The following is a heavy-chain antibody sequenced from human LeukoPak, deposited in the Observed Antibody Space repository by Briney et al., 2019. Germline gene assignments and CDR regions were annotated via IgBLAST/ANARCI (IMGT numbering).Heavy chain of an antibody. Sequence: GGSLRLSCAASGFTFSSYWMSWVRQAPGKGLEWVANIKQDGSEKYYVDSVKGRFTISRDNAKNSLYLQMNSLRAEDTAVYYCARVRRYYDYVWGSYRPTNSDYWGQGTLVTVSS. D-gene: IGHD3-16*02. CDR2: IKQDGSEK. V-gene: IGHV3-7*01. J-gene: IGHJ4*02. CDR1: GFTFSSYW. CDR3: ARVRRYYDYVWGSYRPTNSDY.